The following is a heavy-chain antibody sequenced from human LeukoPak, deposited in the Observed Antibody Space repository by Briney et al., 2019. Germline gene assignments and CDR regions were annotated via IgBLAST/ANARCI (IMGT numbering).Heavy chain of an antibody. CDR1: GFTFSSYA. Sequence: GGSLRLSCSASGFTFSSYAMHWVRQAPGKGLEYVSAISSNGGSTYYADSVRGRFTISRDNSKNTLYLQMSSLRAEDTAVYYCVKDISRYSGYYWGQGTLVTVSS. CDR3: VKDISRYSGYY. V-gene: IGHV3-64D*06. CDR2: ISSNGGST. D-gene: IGHD5-12*01. J-gene: IGHJ4*02.